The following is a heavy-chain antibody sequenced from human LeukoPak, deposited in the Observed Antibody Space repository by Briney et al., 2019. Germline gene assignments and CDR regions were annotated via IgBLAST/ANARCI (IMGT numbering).Heavy chain of an antibody. Sequence: SETLSLTCTVSGGSISSNTYYWDWIRQPPGKGLEWIGEINHSGSTNYNPSLKSRVTISVDTSKNQFSLKLSSVTAADTAVYYCARGGRSLVAAQFDLWGRGTLVTVSS. CDR3: ARGGRSLVAAQFDL. V-gene: IGHV4-39*07. CDR1: GGSISSNTYY. J-gene: IGHJ2*01. CDR2: INHSGST. D-gene: IGHD2-15*01.